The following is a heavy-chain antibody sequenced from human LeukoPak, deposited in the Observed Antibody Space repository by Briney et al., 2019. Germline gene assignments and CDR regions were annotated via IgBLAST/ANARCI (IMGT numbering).Heavy chain of an antibody. CDR1: GGSFSGYL. CDR3: ARAPSVTTSTNFDS. J-gene: IGHJ4*02. CDR2: INDSGST. V-gene: IGHV4-34*01. Sequence: SETLSLTCAVYGGSFSGYLWSWIRQSPGKGLEWIGEINDSGSTNYNLSLESRVTMSVDTSKNHLFLKMTSVTAADTAVYYCARAPSVTTSTNFDSWGQGTLVTVSS. D-gene: IGHD4-17*01.